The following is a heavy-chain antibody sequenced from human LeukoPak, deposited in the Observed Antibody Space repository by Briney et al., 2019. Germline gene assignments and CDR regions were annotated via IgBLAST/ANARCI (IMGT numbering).Heavy chain of an antibody. J-gene: IGHJ4*02. Sequence: GGSLSLSCAASGFTVSNNYMSWVRQAPGKGLEWVSVIYSGGSTYYTESVEGRFTISRDNSKNTLYLQMNSLRVEDTGVYYCAKGHTDCGGDCFFDNWGQGTLVTVSS. V-gene: IGHV3-66*01. CDR2: IYSGGST. D-gene: IGHD2-21*02. CDR3: AKGHTDCGGDCFFDN. CDR1: GFTVSNNY.